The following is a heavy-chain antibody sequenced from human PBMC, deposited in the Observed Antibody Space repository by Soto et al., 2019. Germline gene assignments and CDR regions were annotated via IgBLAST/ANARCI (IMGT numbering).Heavy chain of an antibody. CDR3: ARAGEMVLMVDYYYGMDV. CDR1: GFIFSDYS. J-gene: IGHJ6*02. D-gene: IGHD2-8*01. CDR2: ISSSSSTI. V-gene: IGHV3-48*02. Sequence: EVQLVESGGGLVQPGGSLRLSCAASGFIFSDYSMKWVRQAPGKGLEWVSYISSSSSTIYYADSVKGRFTISRDNAKNSLYMQMNSLRDEDTAMYYCARAGEMVLMVDYYYGMDVWGQGTMVTVSS.